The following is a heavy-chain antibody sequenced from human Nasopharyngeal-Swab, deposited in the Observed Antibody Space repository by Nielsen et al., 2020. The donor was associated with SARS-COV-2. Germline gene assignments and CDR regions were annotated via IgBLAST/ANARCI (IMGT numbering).Heavy chain of an antibody. CDR2: FDPEDGET. V-gene: IGHV1-24*01. J-gene: IGHJ5*02. CDR3: ATAAVAGNAGWFDP. CDR1: GYTLTELS. Sequence: ASVKVSCKVSGYTLTELSMHSVRQAPGKGLEWMGGFDPEDGETIYAQKFQGRVTMTEDTSTDTAYMELSSLRSEDTAVYYCATAAVAGNAGWFDPWGQGTLVTVSS. D-gene: IGHD6-19*01.